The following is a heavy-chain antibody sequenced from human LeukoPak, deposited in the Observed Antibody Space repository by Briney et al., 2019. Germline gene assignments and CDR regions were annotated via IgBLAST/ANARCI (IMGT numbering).Heavy chain of an antibody. J-gene: IGHJ4*02. V-gene: IGHV4-39*01. CDR2: IYYSGST. CDR3: ARLHSSSSSYYFDY. CDR1: GGSISSSSYY. Sequence: PSETLSLTCTVSGGSISSSSYYWGWIRQPPGKGLEWIGSIYYSGSTYYNPSLKSRVTISVDTSKNQFSLKLSSVIAADMAVYYCARLHSSSSSYYFDYWGQGTLVTVSS. D-gene: IGHD6-6*01.